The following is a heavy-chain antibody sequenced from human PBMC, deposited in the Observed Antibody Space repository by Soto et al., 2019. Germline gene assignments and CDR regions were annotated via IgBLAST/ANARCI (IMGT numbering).Heavy chain of an antibody. CDR3: ARTDGDFGY. J-gene: IGHJ4*01. Sequence: QVQLVQSGAEVKKPGASVKVSCKTSGYTFTRYDINWVRQATGQGLEWMGWMNPKSGYTGSAQRFQGRITMTRDTPIRTAYMAVSTLSSEDTAMYYCARTDGDFGYWGQGTPVTVSS. V-gene: IGHV1-8*01. CDR2: MNPKSGYT. CDR1: GYTFTRYD. D-gene: IGHD4-17*01.